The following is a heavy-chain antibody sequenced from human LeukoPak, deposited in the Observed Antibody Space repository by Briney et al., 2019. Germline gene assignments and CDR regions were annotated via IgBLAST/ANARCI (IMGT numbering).Heavy chain of an antibody. D-gene: IGHD2-15*01. V-gene: IGHV3-11*04. CDR3: ARELSVPSDY. CDR1: GFTFSDYY. CDR2: ISSSSATI. Sequence: GGSLRLSCAASGFTFSDYYMNWIRQAPGKGLEWVSYISSSSATIYYADSLKGRFTISRDNAKNLLYLRMISLRAEDTAVYYCARELSVPSDYWGQGTLVTVSS. J-gene: IGHJ4*02.